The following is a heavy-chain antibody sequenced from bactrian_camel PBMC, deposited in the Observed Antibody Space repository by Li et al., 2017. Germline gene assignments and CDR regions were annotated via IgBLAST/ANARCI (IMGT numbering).Heavy chain of an antibody. CDR3: AADLLGDYDVAYNY. CDR1: GNTYSSNC. V-gene: IGHV3S53*01. Sequence: HVQLVESGGGLVQPGGSMRLSCAASGNTYSSNCYAWFRQAPGKEREGVAIIDGDGNTVYADSVKGRFTISKDNAKNTLYLQMNSLQPEDTAVYYCAADLLGDYDVAYNYWGQGTQVTVS. D-gene: IGHD4*01. CDR2: IDGDGNT. J-gene: IGHJ4*01.